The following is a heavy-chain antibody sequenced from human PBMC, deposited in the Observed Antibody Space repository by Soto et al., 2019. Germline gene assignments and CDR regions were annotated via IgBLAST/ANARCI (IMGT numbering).Heavy chain of an antibody. CDR2: VYPSDSDV. V-gene: IGHV5-51*01. Sequence: ASLKVSCDASGYPCSSSRVGLVRQKPGKGLEWLGNVYPSDSDVRYSPAFEGQVTISADNSINTAYLQLLNLKASDTAIYYCKKGANSPFDSCGQGTRVTVSS. J-gene: IGHJ4*02. CDR1: GYPCSSSR. CDR3: KKGANSPFDS. D-gene: IGHD3-16*01.